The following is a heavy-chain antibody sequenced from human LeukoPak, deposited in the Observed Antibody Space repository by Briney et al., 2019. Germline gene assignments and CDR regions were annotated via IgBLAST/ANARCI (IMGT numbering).Heavy chain of an antibody. CDR1: EFSFSNFW. CDR2: IKQDGSEK. J-gene: IGHJ2*01. V-gene: IGHV3-7*01. CDR3: ARGGNHGDYWYFDL. Sequence: GGSLRLSCSASEFSFSNFWMSWVRQAPGKGPEWVANIKQDGSEKYYVDSVKGRFTISRDNAETSLHLQMNSLRAEDTAVYYCARGGNHGDYWYFDLWGRGTLVTVSS. D-gene: IGHD4-17*01.